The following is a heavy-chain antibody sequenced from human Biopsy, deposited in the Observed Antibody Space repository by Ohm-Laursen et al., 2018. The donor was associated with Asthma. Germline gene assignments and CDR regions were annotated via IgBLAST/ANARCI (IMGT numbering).Heavy chain of an antibody. CDR1: GGYTGSSDHH. D-gene: IGHD4-17*01. V-gene: IGHV4-30-4*02. CDR3: ARVVSYGDIYFGIDV. Sequence: SDTLSLTCRVSGGYTGSSDHHRAWIRQAPGKGLEWIGFVFWSGSTHYSRSLERRVSISIDTATNEFSMKLWSVTPADTAVYFCARVVSYGDIYFGIDVWGPGNTVVVS. J-gene: IGHJ6*02. CDR2: VFWSGST.